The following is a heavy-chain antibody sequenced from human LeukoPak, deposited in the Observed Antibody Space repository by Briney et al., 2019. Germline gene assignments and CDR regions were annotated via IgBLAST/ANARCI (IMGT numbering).Heavy chain of an antibody. Sequence: SETLSLTCAVSGYSISSGYYWGWIRQPPGKGLEWIGSIYHSGSTYYNPSLKSRVTISVDTSKNQFSLKLSSVTAADTAVYYCARLVLMVYAIRELGKFDYRGQGTLVTVSS. D-gene: IGHD2-8*01. V-gene: IGHV4-38-2*01. J-gene: IGHJ4*02. CDR1: GYSISSGYY. CDR3: ARLVLMVYAIRELGKFDY. CDR2: IYHSGST.